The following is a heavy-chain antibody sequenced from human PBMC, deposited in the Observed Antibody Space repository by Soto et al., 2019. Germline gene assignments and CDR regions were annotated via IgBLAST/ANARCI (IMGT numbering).Heavy chain of an antibody. CDR3: AKGEGYPWNPHDY. CDR1: GFTFSSYA. J-gene: IGHJ4*02. D-gene: IGHD1-1*01. CDR2: ISGSGGST. Sequence: GGSLRLSCAASGFTFSSYATSWVRQAPGKGLEWVSAISGSGGSTYYADSVKGRFTISRDNSKNTLYLQMNSLRAEDTAVYYCAKGEGYPWNPHDYWGQGTLVTVSS. V-gene: IGHV3-23*01.